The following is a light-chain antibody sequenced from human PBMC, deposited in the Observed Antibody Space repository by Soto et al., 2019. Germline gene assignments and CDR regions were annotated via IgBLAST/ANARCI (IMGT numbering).Light chain of an antibody. J-gene: IGKJ2*02. Sequence: EIVLTQSPGTLSLSPGERATLSCRASQSVSSSYLAWYQQKPGQAPRLLIYGASIRATGIPDRFSGSGSGTDFTLTISGLVPEAFAVYYCQQYGSSPPGGTFGQGTKLEIK. CDR3: QQYGSSPPGGT. V-gene: IGKV3-20*01. CDR1: QSVSSSY. CDR2: GAS.